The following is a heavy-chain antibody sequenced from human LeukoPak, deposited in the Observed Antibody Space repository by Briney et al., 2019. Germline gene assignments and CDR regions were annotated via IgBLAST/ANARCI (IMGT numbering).Heavy chain of an antibody. Sequence: PGGSLRLSSAASGFTFDNYAMHWVRQAPGKGLEWVSGISWNSGSIGYADSVKGRFTISRDNAKNSLYLQMNSLRAEDTALYYCAKGGGQSLVRNWFDPWGQRTLVTVSS. D-gene: IGHD6-19*01. V-gene: IGHV3-9*01. CDR1: GFTFDNYA. J-gene: IGHJ5*02. CDR3: AKGGGQSLVRNWFDP. CDR2: ISWNSGSI.